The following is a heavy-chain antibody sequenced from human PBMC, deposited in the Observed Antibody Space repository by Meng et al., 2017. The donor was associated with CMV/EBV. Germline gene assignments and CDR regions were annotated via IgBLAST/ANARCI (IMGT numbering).Heavy chain of an antibody. Sequence: VQLGEAGGGVIQRAKAMSLSGAASGSISSSYASRGLRQAPGEGVERVAVISYDGSNKYSADSVKGRFTISRDNSKNTLFLQMNSLRAEDTAVYYCARGSVAGFDYWGQGTLVTVSS. CDR2: ISYDGSNK. D-gene: IGHD6-19*01. CDR3: ARGSVAGFDY. CDR1: GSISSSYA. J-gene: IGHJ4*02. V-gene: IGHV3-30-3*01.